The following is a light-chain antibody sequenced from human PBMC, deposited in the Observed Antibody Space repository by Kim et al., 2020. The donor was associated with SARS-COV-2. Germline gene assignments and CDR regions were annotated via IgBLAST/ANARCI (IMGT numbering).Light chain of an antibody. CDR3: HQYNNWPLT. CDR2: GAS. J-gene: IGKJ4*01. CDR1: QSVSSN. V-gene: IGKV3-15*01. Sequence: VSPGARATLSCRASQSVSSNLAWYQQNPGQAPRLLIYGASTRATGIPARFSGSGSGTEFTLTISSLQSEDFAVYYCHQYNNWPLTFGGGTKVDIK.